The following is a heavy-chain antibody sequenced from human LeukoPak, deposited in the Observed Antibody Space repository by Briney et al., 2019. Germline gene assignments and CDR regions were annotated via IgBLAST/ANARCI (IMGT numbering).Heavy chain of an antibody. CDR3: ARNYYDSSGYDY. V-gene: IGHV4-59*08. J-gene: IGHJ4*02. CDR1: GGSISSYY. D-gene: IGHD3-22*01. CDR2: IYYSGST. Sequence: SETLSLTCTVSGGSISSYYWSWIRQPPGKELEWIGYIYYSGSTNYNPSLKSRVTISVDTSKNQFSLKLSSVTAADTAVYYCARNYYDSSGYDYWGQGTLVTVSS.